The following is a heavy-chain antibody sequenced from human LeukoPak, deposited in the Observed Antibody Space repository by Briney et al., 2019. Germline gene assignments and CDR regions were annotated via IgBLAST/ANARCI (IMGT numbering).Heavy chain of an antibody. CDR2: IYPRGST. J-gene: IGHJ6*03. CDR3: AREGLGDIIGIHSFYYMDV. V-gene: IGHV4-4*07. Sequence: PSQTLSLTCTVSGGSINRHYWSWIRQPAGKGLEWIGRIYPRGSTYFNPSLKSRVTMSVETSKSQFSLKLTSVTAADTAVYYCAREGLGDIIGIHSFYYMDVWGKGTTVTVSS. D-gene: IGHD1-20*01. CDR1: GGSINRHY.